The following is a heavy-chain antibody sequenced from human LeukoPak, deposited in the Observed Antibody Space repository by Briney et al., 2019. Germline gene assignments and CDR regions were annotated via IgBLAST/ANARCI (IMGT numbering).Heavy chain of an antibody. J-gene: IGHJ4*02. CDR3: ARVSWSSTSCMGGYFDY. D-gene: IGHD2-2*01. V-gene: IGHV4-30-2*01. CDR2: IYHSGST. CDR1: GGSISSGGYY. Sequence: SETLSLTCTVSGGSISSGGYYWSWIRQPPGKGLERIGDIYHSGSTYYNPSLKSRVTISVDRSKNQFSLKLSSVTAADTAVYYCARVSWSSTSCMGGYFDYWGQGTLVTVSS.